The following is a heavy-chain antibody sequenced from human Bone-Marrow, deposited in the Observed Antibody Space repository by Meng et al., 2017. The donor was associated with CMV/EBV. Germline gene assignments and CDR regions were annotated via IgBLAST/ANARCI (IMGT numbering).Heavy chain of an antibody. CDR2: IYYSGSP. Sequence: SETLSLTCTVSGGSLRGTLYYWGWIRQPPGKGLEWIGSIYYSGSPYYNPSLKSRLTISVDMSKNQFSLKLNSVTAADTAVYYRASGGMDVWGQGTPVTVSS. V-gene: IGHV4-39*07. J-gene: IGHJ6*02. CDR3: ASGGMDV. CDR1: GGSLRGTLYY.